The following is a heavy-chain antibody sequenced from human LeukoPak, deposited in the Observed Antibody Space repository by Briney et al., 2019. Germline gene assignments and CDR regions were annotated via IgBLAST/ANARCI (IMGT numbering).Heavy chain of an antibody. CDR3: AKDGVTVGAKLYYFDY. Sequence: GGSPRLSCAASGFTFSSYAMSWVRQALGKGLEWVSAISGSGGSTYYADSVKGRFTISRDNSKNTLYLQINSLRAEDTAVYYCAKDGVTVGAKLYYFDYWGQGTLVTVSS. CDR1: GFTFSSYA. V-gene: IGHV3-23*01. J-gene: IGHJ4*02. D-gene: IGHD1-26*01. CDR2: ISGSGGST.